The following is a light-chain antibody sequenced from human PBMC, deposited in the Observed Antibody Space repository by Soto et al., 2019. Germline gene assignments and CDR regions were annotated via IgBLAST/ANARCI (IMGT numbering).Light chain of an antibody. Sequence: QAVVTQEPSLTVSPGGPVTLTCASSTGAVTGGYYPNWFQRKPGQAPRPLIYSTSNKHSWTPARFSGSLLGGKAALTLSGVQPEDEAEYYCLLYYGGAQLIFGGGTKLTVL. CDR1: TGAVTGGYY. CDR2: STS. CDR3: LLYYGGAQLI. V-gene: IGLV7-43*01. J-gene: IGLJ2*01.